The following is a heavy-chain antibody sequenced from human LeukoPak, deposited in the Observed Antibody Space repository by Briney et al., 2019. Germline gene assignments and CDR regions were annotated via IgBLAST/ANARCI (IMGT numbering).Heavy chain of an antibody. D-gene: IGHD3-3*01. V-gene: IGHV1-2*02. CDR2: INPNSGGT. CDR1: GYTFTSYS. J-gene: IGHJ4*02. CDR3: ARALYYDFWSGYFDKGSFDY. Sequence: ASVKVSCKASGYTFTSYSMNWVRQAPGQGLEWMGWINPNSGGTNYAQKFQGRVTMTRDTSISTAYMELSRLRSDDTAVYYCARALYYDFWSGYFDKGSFDYWGQGTLVTVSS.